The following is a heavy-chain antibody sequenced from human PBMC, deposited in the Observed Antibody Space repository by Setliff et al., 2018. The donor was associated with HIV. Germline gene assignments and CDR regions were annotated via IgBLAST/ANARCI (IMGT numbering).Heavy chain of an antibody. D-gene: IGHD3-10*01. CDR3: ARWHPPYGFWEEDY. CDR2: LRPSGST. Sequence: SETLSLTCTVSGGPFSSSSYYWGWIRQPPGKGLEWIGSLRPSGSTYYNPSLKTRVTISVDGSKNQFTLKLKSVTAAATAVYYCARWHPPYGFWEEDYWGQGTLVTVSS. CDR1: GGPFSSSSYY. J-gene: IGHJ4*02. V-gene: IGHV4-39*01.